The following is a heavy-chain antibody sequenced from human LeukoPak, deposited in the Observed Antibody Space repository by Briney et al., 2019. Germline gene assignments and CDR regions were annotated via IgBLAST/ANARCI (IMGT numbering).Heavy chain of an antibody. CDR3: AREGGDYTMGYYFDY. CDR1: GGSISSGSYY. D-gene: IGHD4-17*01. Sequence: PSQTLSLTCTVSGGSISSGSYYWSWIRQPAGKGLEWIGRIYTSGSTNYNPSLKSRVTISVDTSKNQFSLKLSSVTAADTAVYYCAREGGDYTMGYYFDYWGQGTLVTVSS. CDR2: IYTSGST. J-gene: IGHJ4*02. V-gene: IGHV4-61*02.